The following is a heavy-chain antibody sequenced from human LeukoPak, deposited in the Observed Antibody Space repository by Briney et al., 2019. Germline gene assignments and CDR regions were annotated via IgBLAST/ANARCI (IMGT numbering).Heavy chain of an antibody. CDR2: IYHSGST. Sequence: PSETLSLTCTVSGYSTSSGYYWGWIRQPPGKGLEWIGSIYHSGSTYYNPSLKSRVTISVDTSKNQFSLKLSSVTAADTAVYYCARAQGYSYGHNIDYWGQGTLVTVSS. CDR3: ARAQGYSYGHNIDY. CDR1: GYSTSSGYY. D-gene: IGHD5-18*01. V-gene: IGHV4-38-2*02. J-gene: IGHJ4*02.